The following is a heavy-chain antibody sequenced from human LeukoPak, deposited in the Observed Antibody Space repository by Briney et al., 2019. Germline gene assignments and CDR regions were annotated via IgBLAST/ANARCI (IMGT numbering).Heavy chain of an antibody. J-gene: IGHJ4*02. CDR3: ARVMWEHNFDY. V-gene: IGHV1-18*01. Sequence: GASVTVSCKASGYTFTSYSISWVRPAPGQGLEWKGWISAYNGNTNYAQKLQGRVTMTTDTSTSTAYMELRSLRSDDTAVYYCARVMWEHNFDYWGQGTLVTVSS. CDR1: GYTFTSYS. D-gene: IGHD1-26*01. CDR2: ISAYNGNT.